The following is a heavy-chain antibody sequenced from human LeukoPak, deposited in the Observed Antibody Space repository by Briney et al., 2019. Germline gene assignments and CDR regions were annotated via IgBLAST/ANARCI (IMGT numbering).Heavy chain of an antibody. CDR1: GYTFTSYE. CDR3: ARDSSSWPESWFDP. CDR2: MNPNSGNT. J-gene: IGHJ5*02. V-gene: IGHV1-8*01. D-gene: IGHD6-13*01. Sequence: ASVKVSCKASGYTFTSYEINWVRQATGQGLEWMGWMNPNSGNTGYAQKFQGRVTMTRNTSISTAYMELSSLRSEDTAVYYCARDSSSWPESWFDPWGQGTLVTVSS.